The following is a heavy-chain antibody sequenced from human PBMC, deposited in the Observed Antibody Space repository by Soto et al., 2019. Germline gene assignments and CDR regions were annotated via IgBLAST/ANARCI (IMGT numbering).Heavy chain of an antibody. CDR3: ARDPWAADY. CDR2: IYSGGST. D-gene: IGHD3-16*01. CDR1: GFTVSTKY. Sequence: GGSLRLSCVASGFTVSTKYMSWVRQAPGKGLVWVSVIYSGGSTFYADSVRGRFTISRDNSKNTVNLQMNSLRAEDTAVYYCARDPWAADYWGQGTLVTVSS. J-gene: IGHJ4*02. V-gene: IGHV3-66*01.